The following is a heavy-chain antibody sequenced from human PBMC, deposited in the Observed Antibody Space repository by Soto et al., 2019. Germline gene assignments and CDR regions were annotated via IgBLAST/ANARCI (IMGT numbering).Heavy chain of an antibody. D-gene: IGHD5-12*01. J-gene: IGHJ4*02. CDR2: INPNSGGT. Sequence: GASVKVSCKASGYTFTGYYLHWVRQAPGQGLEWMGWINPNSGGTNYAQKFQGRVTMTRDTSISTAYMELSRLRSDDTAVYYCARDLRDGYNYPHFDYWGQGTLVTVS. V-gene: IGHV1-2*02. CDR1: GYTFTGYY. CDR3: ARDLRDGYNYPHFDY.